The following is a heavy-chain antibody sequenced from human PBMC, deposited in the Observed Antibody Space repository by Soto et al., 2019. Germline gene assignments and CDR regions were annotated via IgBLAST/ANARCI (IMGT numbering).Heavy chain of an antibody. CDR3: ARAGYCGGGSCIDY. Sequence: QVQLQESGPGLVKPSQTLSLTCTVSGGSISSGAYYWTWIRQHPGKGLEWIGYIYYSGNTNYNPSLKSRIAIAVDTSKSQFSLKLTSVIAADTAVYYCARAGYCGGGSCIDYWGQGILVTVSS. CDR1: GGSISSGAYY. D-gene: IGHD2-15*01. J-gene: IGHJ4*02. CDR2: IYYSGNT. V-gene: IGHV4-31*03.